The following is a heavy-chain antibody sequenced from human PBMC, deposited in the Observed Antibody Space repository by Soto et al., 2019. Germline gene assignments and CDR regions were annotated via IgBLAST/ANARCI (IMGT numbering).Heavy chain of an antibody. CDR3: ARVGVRAYTYGMDV. Sequence: EVQLVESGGGLVQPGGSLRLSCAASGFTFSSYSMNWVRQAPGKGLEWVSYISSSSSTIYYADSVKGRFTISRDNAKNSRYRQMNSLRDEDTAVYYCARVGVRAYTYGMDVWGQGTTVTVSS. CDR1: GFTFSSYS. CDR2: ISSSSSTI. D-gene: IGHD3-10*01. V-gene: IGHV3-48*02. J-gene: IGHJ6*02.